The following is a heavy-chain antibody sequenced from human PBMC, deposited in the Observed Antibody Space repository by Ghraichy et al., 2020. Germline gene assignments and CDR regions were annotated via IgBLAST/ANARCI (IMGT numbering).Heavy chain of an antibody. V-gene: IGHV3-23*01. CDR2: ISGSGGST. CDR3: AKRSRKQPRSLYYYDSSGTIVGAFDI. CDR1: GFTFSSYA. D-gene: IGHD3-22*01. Sequence: GGSLRLSCAASGFTFSSYAMSWVRQAPGKGLEWVSAISGSGGSTYYADSVKGRFTISRDNSKNTLYLQMNSLRAEDTAVYYCAKRSRKQPRSLYYYDSSGTIVGAFDIWGQGTMVTVSS. J-gene: IGHJ3*02.